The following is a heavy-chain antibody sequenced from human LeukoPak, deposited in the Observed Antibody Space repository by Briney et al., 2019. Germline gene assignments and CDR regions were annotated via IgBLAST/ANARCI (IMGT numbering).Heavy chain of an antibody. CDR3: ARDNDYVYYFDY. CDR2: ISSSGSTI. V-gene: IGHV3-48*03. J-gene: IGHJ4*02. Sequence: GGSLRLSCAASGFTFSSYEMNWVRQAPEKGLEWVSYISSSGSTIYYADSVKGRFTISRDNAKNSLYLQMNSLRAEDTAVYYCARDNDYVYYFDYWGQGTLVTVSS. D-gene: IGHD3-16*01. CDR1: GFTFSSYE.